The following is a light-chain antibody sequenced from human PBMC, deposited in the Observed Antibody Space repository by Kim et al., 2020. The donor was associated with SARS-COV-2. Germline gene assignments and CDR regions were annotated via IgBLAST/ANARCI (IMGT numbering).Light chain of an antibody. Sequence: RQRVNISCSGSSSNIGNNAVNWYHQLPGKAPTLLSYYDDLLPSGVSDRFSGSKSGTSASLAIDGLRSEDEADYYCTAWDDRLYGWVFGGGTQLTVL. V-gene: IGLV1-36*01. CDR2: YDD. CDR1: SSNIGNNA. CDR3: TAWDDRLYGWV. J-gene: IGLJ3*02.